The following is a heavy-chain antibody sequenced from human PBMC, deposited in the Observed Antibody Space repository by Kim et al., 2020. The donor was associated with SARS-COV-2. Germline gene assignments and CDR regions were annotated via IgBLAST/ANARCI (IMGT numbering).Heavy chain of an antibody. D-gene: IGHD3-16*01. J-gene: IGHJ2*01. CDR3: ARVLRGPWRFDI. Sequence: TDYAGSVKGRFTISRENDKKVLYLQMNNLGVGDTAVYYCARVLRGPWRFDIWGRGTLVSVSP. CDR2: T. V-gene: IGHV3-13*01.